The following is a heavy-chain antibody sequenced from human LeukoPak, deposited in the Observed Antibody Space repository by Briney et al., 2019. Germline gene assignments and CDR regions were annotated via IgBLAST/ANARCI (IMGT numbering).Heavy chain of an antibody. Sequence: GGSLRLSCAASGFTFSSHSMNWVRQAPGKGLEWVSYISSSSSTIYYADSVKGRFTISRDNAKNSLYLQMNSPRAEDTAVYYCARGAYYYEDWGQGTLVTVSS. J-gene: IGHJ4*02. CDR1: GFTFSSHS. D-gene: IGHD3-22*01. V-gene: IGHV3-48*01. CDR3: ARGAYYYED. CDR2: ISSSSSTI.